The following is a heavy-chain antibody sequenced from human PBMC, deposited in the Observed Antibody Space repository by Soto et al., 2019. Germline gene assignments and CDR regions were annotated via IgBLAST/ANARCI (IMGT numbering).Heavy chain of an antibody. D-gene: IGHD6-25*01. V-gene: IGHV4-34*01. CDR2: INHSGST. CDR1: GGSFSGYY. Sequence: NPSETLSLTCAVYGGSFSGYYWSWIRQPPGKGLEWIGEINHSGSTNYNPSLKSRVTISVDTSKNQFSLKLTSVTATDTAVYFCARGAALNTYYNYYGMDVWGQGTTVTVSS. CDR3: ARGAALNTYYNYYGMDV. J-gene: IGHJ6*02.